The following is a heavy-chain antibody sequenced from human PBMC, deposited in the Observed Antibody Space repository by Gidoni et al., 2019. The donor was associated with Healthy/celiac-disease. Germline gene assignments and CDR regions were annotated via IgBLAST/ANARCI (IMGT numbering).Heavy chain of an antibody. D-gene: IGHD6-19*01. CDR3: ASIAVAGWGSFDY. J-gene: IGHJ4*02. Sequence: QVQLVQSGAEVKKPGASVKVSCKASGYIFTSYYMHWVRQAPGQGLEWMGIINPSGGSTSYAQKFQGRVTMTRDTSTSTVYMELSSLRSEDTAVYYCASIAVAGWGSFDYWGQGTLVTVSS. CDR2: INPSGGST. V-gene: IGHV1-46*01. CDR1: GYIFTSYY.